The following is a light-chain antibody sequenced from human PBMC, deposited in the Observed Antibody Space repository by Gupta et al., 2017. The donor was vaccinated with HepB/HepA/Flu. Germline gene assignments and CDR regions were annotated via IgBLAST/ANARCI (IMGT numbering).Light chain of an antibody. CDR1: RSVLYSSNNKNY. V-gene: IGKV4-1*01. Sequence: DIVMTQSPDSLAVSLGERATINCKSSRSVLYSSNNKNYLAWYQQKPGQPPKLLIYWASTRESGVPDRFSGSGSGTDFTLTISSLQAEDVAVYYCQQDDSTPYTFGQGTKLEIK. CDR2: WAS. J-gene: IGKJ2*01. CDR3: QQDDSTPYT.